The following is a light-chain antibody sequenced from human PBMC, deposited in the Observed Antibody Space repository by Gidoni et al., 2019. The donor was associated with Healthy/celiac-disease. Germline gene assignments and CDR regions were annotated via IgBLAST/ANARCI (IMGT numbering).Light chain of an antibody. J-gene: IGLJ1*01. Sequence: QPVLTQPPSASGTPGQRVTIPCSGSSSNIGSNTVNWYQQLPGTAPKLLIYSNNQRPSGVPDRFSGSKSGTSASLAISGLQSEDEADYYCAAWDDSLNGPVFGTGTKVTVL. CDR3: AAWDDSLNGPV. CDR2: SNN. CDR1: SSNIGSNT. V-gene: IGLV1-44*01.